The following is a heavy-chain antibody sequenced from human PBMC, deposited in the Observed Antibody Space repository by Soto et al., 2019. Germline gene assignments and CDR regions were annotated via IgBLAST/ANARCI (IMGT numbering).Heavy chain of an antibody. CDR3: AKDADFWSGYYPKDYYYGMDV. V-gene: IGHV3-23*01. CDR2: ISGSGGST. Sequence: SLRLSCAASGFTFSSYAMSWFRQAPGKGXEWVSAISGSGGSTYYADSVKGRFTISRDNSKNTLYLQMNSLRAEDTAVYYCAKDADFWSGYYPKDYYYGMDVWGQGTTVTVSS. J-gene: IGHJ6*01. CDR1: GFTFSSYA. D-gene: IGHD3-3*01.